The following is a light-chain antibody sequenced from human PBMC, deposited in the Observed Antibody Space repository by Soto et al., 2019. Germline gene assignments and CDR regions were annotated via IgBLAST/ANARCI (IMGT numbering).Light chain of an antibody. V-gene: IGLV4-69*01. CDR3: QTWGTGIHVV. Sequence: QPVLTQSPSASASLGASVKLTCTLSIGHISYAIAWHQQQPEKGPRYLMKLNSDGSHSKGDGIPDRFSGSSSGAERYLTISSLQSEDEADYYCQTWGTGIHVVFGGGTKLTVL. CDR1: IGHISYA. CDR2: LNSDGSH. J-gene: IGLJ2*01.